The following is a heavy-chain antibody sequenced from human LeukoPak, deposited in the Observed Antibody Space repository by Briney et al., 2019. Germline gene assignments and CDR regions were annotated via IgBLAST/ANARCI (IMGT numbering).Heavy chain of an antibody. CDR3: ARVVYYDSSGPTFDY. Sequence: SETLSLSCTVSGGSISSYYWSWIRQPAGKGLEWIGRIYTSGSTNYNPSLKSRVTMSVDTSKNQFSLKLSSVTAADTAVYYCARVVYYDSSGPTFDYWGQGTLVTVSS. CDR2: IYTSGST. J-gene: IGHJ4*02. V-gene: IGHV4-4*07. CDR1: GGSISSYY. D-gene: IGHD3-22*01.